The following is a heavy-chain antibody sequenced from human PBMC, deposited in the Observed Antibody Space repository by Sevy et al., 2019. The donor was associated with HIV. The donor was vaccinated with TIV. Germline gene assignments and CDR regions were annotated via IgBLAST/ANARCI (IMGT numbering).Heavy chain of an antibody. J-gene: IGHJ6*03. Sequence: GGSLRLSCAASGFTFSSYAMRWVRQAPGKGLEWVSAISGGSGGTTDYADSVMGRFTVSRDNSKNTLYLQMNTLRAEDTAVYYCAKPRESSSYYMDVWGKGTTVTVSS. CDR3: AKPRESSSYYMDV. D-gene: IGHD1-26*01. CDR1: GFTFSSYA. CDR2: ISGGSGGTT. V-gene: IGHV3-23*01.